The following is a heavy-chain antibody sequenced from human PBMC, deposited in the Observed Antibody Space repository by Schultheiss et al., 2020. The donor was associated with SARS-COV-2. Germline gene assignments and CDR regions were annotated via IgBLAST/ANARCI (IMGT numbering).Heavy chain of an antibody. D-gene: IGHD3-3*01. CDR3: ARDRYYDFWSGDKGGY. CDR2: ISYDGSNK. V-gene: IGHV3-30*04. CDR1: GFTFSSYA. J-gene: IGHJ4*02. Sequence: GGSLRLSCAASGFTFSSYAMHWVRQAPGKGLEWVAVISYDGSNKYYADSVKGRFTISRDNAKNSLYLQMNSLRAEDTAVYYCARDRYYDFWSGDKGGYWGQGTLVTVSS.